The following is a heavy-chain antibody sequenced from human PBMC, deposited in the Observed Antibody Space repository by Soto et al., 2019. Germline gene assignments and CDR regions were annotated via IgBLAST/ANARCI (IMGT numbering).Heavy chain of an antibody. J-gene: IGHJ4*02. CDR1: VFTFDHYA. CDR2: ISWNRGSI. V-gene: IGHV3-9*01. CDR3: AKEGSTWYGAYNSGSGPFDH. D-gene: IGHD6-13*01. Sequence: GGSLRLSCATSVFTFDHYAMHWVRQAPGKGLEWVSGISWNRGSIAYADSVKGRFTISRDNAKNSVYLQMKSLEPEDTALYFCAKEGSTWYGAYNSGSGPFDHWGQGTPVTVSS.